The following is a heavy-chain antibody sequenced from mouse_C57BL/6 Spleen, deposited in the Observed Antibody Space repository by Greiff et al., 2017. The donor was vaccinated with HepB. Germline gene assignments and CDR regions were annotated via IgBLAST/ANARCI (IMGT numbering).Heavy chain of an antibody. J-gene: IGHJ2*01. V-gene: IGHV1-81*01. CDR3: ARCGSGDGFDY. Sequence: QVQLQQSGAELAKPGASVKMSCKASGYNFTSYGISWVKQRTGQGLEWIGEIYPRSGDTNYNEKFKGKATMTADKSSSTAYMELSSLTSEDSAVYFCARCGSGDGFDYWGQGTTLTVSS. CDR1: GYNFTSYG. D-gene: IGHD1-1*02. CDR2: IYPRSGDT.